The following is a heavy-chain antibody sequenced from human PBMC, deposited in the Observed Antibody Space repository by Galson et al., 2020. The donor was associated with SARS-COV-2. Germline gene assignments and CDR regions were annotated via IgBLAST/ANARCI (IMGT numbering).Heavy chain of an antibody. D-gene: IGHD2-2*01. Sequence: SETLSLTCAASGGSFSSYYWTWIRQIPGKGLEWLGEINHRGSPSYNPSLKSRVTMSLDTSKSQFSLTLTSVTAADTAFYYGARTWGVVRRRYGFHIWGQGTLVTVSS. V-gene: IGHV4-34*01. CDR3: ARTWGVVRRRYGFHI. CDR1: GGSFSSYY. CDR2: INHRGSP. J-gene: IGHJ3*02.